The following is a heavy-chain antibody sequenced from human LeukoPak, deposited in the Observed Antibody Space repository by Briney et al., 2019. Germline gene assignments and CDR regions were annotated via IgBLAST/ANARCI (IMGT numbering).Heavy chain of an antibody. J-gene: IGHJ6*02. V-gene: IGHV4-61*01. Sequence: SETLSLTCTVSGGSVSSGSYYWSWIRQPPGKGLEWIGYIYYSGSTNYNPSLKSRVTISVDTSKNQFSLKLSSVTAADTAVYYCAREAVDIVVEVAATYYYYGMDVWGQGTTVTVSS. D-gene: IGHD2-15*01. CDR2: IYYSGST. CDR1: GGSVSSGSYY. CDR3: AREAVDIVVEVAATYYYYGMDV.